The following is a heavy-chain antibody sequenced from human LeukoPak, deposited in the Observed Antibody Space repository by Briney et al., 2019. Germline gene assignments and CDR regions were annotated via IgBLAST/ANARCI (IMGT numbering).Heavy chain of an antibody. V-gene: IGHV5-10-1*01. Sequence: GGALKISCKGAGCSFTSYWISWGRRMPGRGLEGRGRIDPSDSYNNYSASFQGHVTISADKSISTAYLQWSSLKASDTAMYYCARQRLEELGYYYGMDVWGKGTTVTVSS. CDR1: GCSFTSYW. J-gene: IGHJ6*04. CDR3: ARQRLEELGYYYGMDV. CDR2: IDPSDSYN. D-gene: IGHD6-25*01.